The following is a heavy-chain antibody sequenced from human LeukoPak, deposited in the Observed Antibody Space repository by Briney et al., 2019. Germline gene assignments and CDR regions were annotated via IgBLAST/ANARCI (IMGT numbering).Heavy chain of an antibody. CDR3: ARDSIYSSGWGQPYYFDY. D-gene: IGHD6-19*01. CDR1: GSSVSNNY. J-gene: IGHJ4*02. Sequence: HPGGSLRLSCAASGSSVSNNYMSWVRQAPGKGLEWVSYISSSSSTIYYADSVKGRFTISRDNAKNSLYLQMNSLRAEDTAVYYCARDSIYSSGWGQPYYFDYWGQGTLVTVSS. CDR2: ISSSSSTI. V-gene: IGHV3-48*04.